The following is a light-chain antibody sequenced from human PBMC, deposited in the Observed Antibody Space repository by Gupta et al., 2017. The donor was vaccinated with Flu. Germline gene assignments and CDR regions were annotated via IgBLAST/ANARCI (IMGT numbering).Light chain of an antibody. Sequence: ERAPLSCRASQSVDSSLAWYQQSPGQAPRLLIYDASNRAADIPARFSGSGSGTDFTLTISSLEPEDFALYYCQQRSLWPPWTFGQGTKVEIK. CDR3: QQRSLWPPWT. CDR2: DAS. J-gene: IGKJ1*01. V-gene: IGKV3-11*01. CDR1: QSVDSS.